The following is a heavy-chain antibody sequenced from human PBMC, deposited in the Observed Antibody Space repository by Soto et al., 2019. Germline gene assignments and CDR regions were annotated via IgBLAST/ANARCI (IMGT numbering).Heavy chain of an antibody. Sequence: QVQLVXXXAEVKKPGASVKVSCKTSGYTFTGYGINWVRQAPGHVLEWMGWISVFNGNTKYGQNIQDRVIMTTDTSTSTAYMELRSLRSDDTAVYFCWRDGSGGIIDSWGQGTMLIVSS. D-gene: IGHD2-15*01. CDR3: WRDGSGGIIDS. J-gene: IGHJ3*01. CDR1: GYTFTGYG. V-gene: IGHV1-18*01. CDR2: ISVFNGNT.